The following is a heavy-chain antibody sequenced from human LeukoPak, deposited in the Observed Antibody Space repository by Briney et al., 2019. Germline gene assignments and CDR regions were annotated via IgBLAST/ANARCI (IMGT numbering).Heavy chain of an antibody. Sequence: GRSLRLSCAASGFTFTSYGMHWVRQAPGKGLEWVAVISYDGSNKYYADSVKGRFTISRDNSKNTLYLQMNSLRAEDTAVYYCAKDIVAVLDAWGKGTTVTVSS. CDR1: GFTFTSYG. CDR2: ISYDGSNK. D-gene: IGHD5-12*01. V-gene: IGHV3-30*18. CDR3: AKDIVAVLDA. J-gene: IGHJ6*04.